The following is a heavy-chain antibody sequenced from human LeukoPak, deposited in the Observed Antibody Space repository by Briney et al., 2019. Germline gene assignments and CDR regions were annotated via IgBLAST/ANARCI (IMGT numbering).Heavy chain of an antibody. CDR2: ISGSGDST. J-gene: IGHJ3*02. CDR1: GFTFSNYG. V-gene: IGHV3-23*01. Sequence: GGSLRLSCTASGFTFSNYGMLWVHQAPGKGLEWVSVISGSGDSTYYADPVKGRFTISRDISKNTLYLQMKSLRAGDTAVYYCAKDKTYDDIWSGHDAFDIWGQGAMVTVSS. CDR3: AKDKTYDDIWSGHDAFDI. D-gene: IGHD3-3*01.